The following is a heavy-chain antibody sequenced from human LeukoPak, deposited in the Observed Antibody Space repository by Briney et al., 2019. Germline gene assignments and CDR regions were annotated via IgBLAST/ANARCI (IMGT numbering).Heavy chain of an antibody. V-gene: IGHV4-59*12. CDR1: GGSISSYY. D-gene: IGHD3-10*01. CDR3: ARTSRINMVLDP. Sequence: SETLSLTCTVSGGSISSYYWSWIRQPPGKGLEWIGYIYDSGSTNYNPSLKSRVTISVDTSKNQFSLKLSSVTAADTAVYYCARTSRINMVLDPWGQGTLVTVSS. J-gene: IGHJ5*02. CDR2: IYDSGST.